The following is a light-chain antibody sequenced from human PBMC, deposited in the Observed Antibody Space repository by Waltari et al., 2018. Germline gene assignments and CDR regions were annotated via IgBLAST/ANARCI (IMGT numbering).Light chain of an antibody. J-gene: IGKJ4*01. CDR1: QSISNW. V-gene: IGKV1-5*03. CDR3: QQYNSYSLLT. Sequence: IQMTQSPSPLSASVGDRFTITCRASQSISNWLAWYQQKPGKAPKLLIYKASTLESGVPSRFSGSGSGTEFTLTISSLQPDDFATYYCQQYNSYSLLTFGGGTKVEIK. CDR2: KAS.